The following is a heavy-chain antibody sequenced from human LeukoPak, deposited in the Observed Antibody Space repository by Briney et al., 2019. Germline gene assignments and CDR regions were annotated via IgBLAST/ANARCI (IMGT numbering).Heavy chain of an antibody. V-gene: IGHV1-46*01. CDR1: GYTFTNYY. D-gene: IGHD6-6*01. Sequence: GASVKVSCKASGYTFTNYYMHWVRQAPGQGLEWMGIINPSGGSTNYAQKLQGRVTMTTDTSTSTAYMELRSLRSDDTAVYYCARARVRAARPEDYWGQGTLVTVSS. CDR2: INPSGGST. J-gene: IGHJ4*02. CDR3: ARARVRAARPEDY.